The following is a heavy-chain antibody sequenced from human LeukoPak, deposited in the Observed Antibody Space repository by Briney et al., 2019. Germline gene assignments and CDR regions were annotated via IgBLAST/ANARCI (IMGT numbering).Heavy chain of an antibody. CDR1: GFTFSRNA. CDR3: VKDLLLWCFDS. J-gene: IGHJ4*02. D-gene: IGHD2-15*01. V-gene: IGHV3-23*01. Sequence: GGSLRPSCATSGFTFSRNAMGWVRQAPGMGLEWVSAIASDERTHYADSVKGRFIISRDISKNTLYLQMSSLRAEDTAIYYCVKDLLLWCFDSWGQGTLVTVSS. CDR2: IASDERT.